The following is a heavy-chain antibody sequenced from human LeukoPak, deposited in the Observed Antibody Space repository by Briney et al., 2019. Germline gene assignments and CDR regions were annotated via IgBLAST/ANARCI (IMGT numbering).Heavy chain of an antibody. D-gene: IGHD3-10*01. J-gene: IGHJ4*02. V-gene: IGHV4-39*01. CDR2: VYHSGYT. CDR3: ARSSMFRGVTFDY. CDR1: GGSVNSSSYY. Sequence: SETLSLTCTVSGGSVNSSSYYWGWIRQPPGKALEWIGSVYHSGYTYHNPSLKSRVTISIDTSKNQFSLRLSSVTAADTAVYYCARSSMFRGVTFDYWGQGTLVTVSS.